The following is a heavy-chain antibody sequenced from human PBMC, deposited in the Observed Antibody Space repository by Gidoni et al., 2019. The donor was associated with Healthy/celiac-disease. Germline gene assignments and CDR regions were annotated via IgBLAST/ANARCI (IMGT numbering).Heavy chain of an antibody. Sequence: LEWVSAISGSGGSTYYADSVKCRFTITRDNSKNTLYLQMNSLRAEDTAVYYCAKRRAGTVDLDYWGQGTLVTVSS. CDR3: AKRRAGTVDLDY. J-gene: IGHJ4*02. V-gene: IGHV3-23*01. CDR2: ISGSGGST. D-gene: IGHD6-19*01.